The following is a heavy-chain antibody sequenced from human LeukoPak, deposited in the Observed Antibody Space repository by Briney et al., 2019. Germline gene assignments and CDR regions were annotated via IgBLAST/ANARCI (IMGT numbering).Heavy chain of an antibody. Sequence: GGSLRLSCAASGFALSSYWMSWVRQAPGKGLEWVANIKPDGSEKDYVDSVKGRFTISRDNANDSLYLQMNSLRAEDTAVFYCARDGFSSSWSGGYFDCWGQGTLVTVSS. CDR3: ARDGFSSSWSGGYFDC. CDR2: IKPDGSEK. J-gene: IGHJ4*02. CDR1: GFALSSYW. V-gene: IGHV3-7*05. D-gene: IGHD6-13*01.